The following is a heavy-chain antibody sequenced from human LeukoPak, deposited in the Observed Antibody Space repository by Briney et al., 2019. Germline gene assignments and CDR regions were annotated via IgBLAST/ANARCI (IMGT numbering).Heavy chain of an antibody. J-gene: IGHJ4*02. Sequence: GGSLILSCAASGFTLRRDWMHWVRQAPGKGVGWGSRISDDGSITTYADSVQGRSTISRDNAKSTVFLQMNSLRVEDTAVYFCVRRYYEYNVYDRHFDFWGQGILVTVSS. CDR1: GFTLRRDW. D-gene: IGHD5/OR15-5a*01. CDR2: ISDDGSIT. V-gene: IGHV3-74*03. CDR3: VRRYYEYNVYDRHFDF.